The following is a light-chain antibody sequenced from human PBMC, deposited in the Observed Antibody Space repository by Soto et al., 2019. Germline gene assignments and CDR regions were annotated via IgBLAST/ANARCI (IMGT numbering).Light chain of an antibody. Sequence: QTVVTQPPSASGTPGQRVTISCSGSSSNIGTNTVIWYQQLPGAAPKLLIYSDNQRPSGVPDRFSGSKSGTSASLAISGLQSEVEADYYCAAWDVSLVVFGGGTKLTVL. CDR3: AAWDVSLVV. V-gene: IGLV1-44*01. CDR2: SDN. J-gene: IGLJ2*01. CDR1: SSNIGTNT.